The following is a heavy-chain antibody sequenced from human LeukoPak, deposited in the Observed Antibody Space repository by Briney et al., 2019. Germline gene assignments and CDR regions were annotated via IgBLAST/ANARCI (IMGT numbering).Heavy chain of an antibody. CDR2: INEDGSRT. CDR1: GFTFSSYA. V-gene: IGHV3-74*01. D-gene: IGHD3-9*01. Sequence: GGSLRLSCAASGFTFSSYAMSWVRQVPGKGLVWVSRINEDGSRTDYADSVKGRVTVSRDNAKNTLHLQLNSLRVEDTAVYYCARTPLRYFDWLLSFWGQGTLVTVSS. CDR3: ARTPLRYFDWLLSF. J-gene: IGHJ4*02.